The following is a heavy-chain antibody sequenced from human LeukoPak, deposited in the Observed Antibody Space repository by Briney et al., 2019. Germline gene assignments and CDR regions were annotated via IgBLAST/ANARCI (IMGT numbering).Heavy chain of an antibody. Sequence: SETLSLTCTVSGGSISSYYWSWIRLPPGKGLEWIGYIYYSGSTNYNSSLRSRVTISVDTSKNQFSLKLSSVTAADTAVYYCARARFTMVRGVREYYFDYWGQGTLVTVSS. V-gene: IGHV4-59*01. CDR3: ARARFTMVRGVREYYFDY. D-gene: IGHD3-10*01. CDR1: GGSISSYY. J-gene: IGHJ4*02. CDR2: IYYSGST.